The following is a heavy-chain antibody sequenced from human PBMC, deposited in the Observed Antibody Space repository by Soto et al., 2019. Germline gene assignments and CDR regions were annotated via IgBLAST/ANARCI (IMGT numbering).Heavy chain of an antibody. J-gene: IGHJ6*02. CDR2: INPNSGGT. CDR3: GRDKRGYCSSTSCYSDGMDV. CDR1: GYTFTGYY. D-gene: IGHD2-2*01. V-gene: IGHV1-2*04. Sequence: ASVKVSCKAAGYTFTGYYMHWVRQAPGQGLEWMGWINPNSGGTNYAQKFQGWVTMTRDTSISTAYMELSRLRSDDTAVYYCGRDKRGYCSSTSCYSDGMDVWGQGTTVTVSS.